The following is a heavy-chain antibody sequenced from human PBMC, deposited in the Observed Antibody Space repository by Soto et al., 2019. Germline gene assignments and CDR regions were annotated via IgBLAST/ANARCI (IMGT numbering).Heavy chain of an antibody. V-gene: IGHV4-34*01. J-gene: IGHJ6*03. CDR2: INHSGGT. Sequence: SETLSLTCTVEGGSFSGYYLSWIRQTPGKGLEWIGEINHSGGTNYNPSLKSRVTISVDTSKNQFSLKLSSVTAADTAVYYCARGPRTTVTFLYYYYYYMDVWGKGTTVTVSS. CDR3: ARGPRTTVTFLYYYYYYMDV. CDR1: GGSFSGYY. D-gene: IGHD4-4*01.